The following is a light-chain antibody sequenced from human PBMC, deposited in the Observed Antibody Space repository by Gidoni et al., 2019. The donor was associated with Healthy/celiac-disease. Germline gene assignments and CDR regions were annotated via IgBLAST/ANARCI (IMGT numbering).Light chain of an antibody. V-gene: IGKV2-28*01. CDR3: MQALQTPPFT. CDR2: LGS. J-gene: IGKJ3*01. Sequence: DTVLTQPPLSLLVTPGEPASIICRSRQGLLHSNGYNYLDWYLQKPGQSPQLLIYLGSNRASGVPDRFSGSGSGTDFTLKISRVEAEDVGVYYCMQALQTPPFTFGPGTKVDIK. CDR1: QGLLHSNGYNY.